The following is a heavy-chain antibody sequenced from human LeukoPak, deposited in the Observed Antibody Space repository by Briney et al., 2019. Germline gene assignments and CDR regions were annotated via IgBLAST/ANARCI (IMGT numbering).Heavy chain of an antibody. CDR1: GYTFNTYG. V-gene: IGHV1-18*01. D-gene: IGHD2-15*01. CDR3: ARAGAVVDNRFDP. J-gene: IGHJ5*02. Sequence: ASVKVSCKASGYTFNTYGITWVRQAPGQGLEWMGWISGYNGKTKYAQNLQDRVTMTTDTSTTTAYMELRSLRSDDTAVYYCARAGAVVDNRFDPWGQGTLVTVSS. CDR2: ISGYNGKT.